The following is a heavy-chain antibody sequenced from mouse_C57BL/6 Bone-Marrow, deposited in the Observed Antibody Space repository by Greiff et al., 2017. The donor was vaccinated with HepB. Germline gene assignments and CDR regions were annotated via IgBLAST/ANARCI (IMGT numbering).Heavy chain of an antibody. CDR3: ARDPTVVNWYFDV. J-gene: IGHJ1*03. Sequence: EVQLQESGPGLVKPSQSLSLTCSVTGYSITSGYYWNWIRQFPGNKLEWKGYISYDGSNNYNPSLKNRISITRDTSKNQFFLKLNSVTTEDTATYYCARDPTVVNWYFDVWGTGTTVTVSS. CDR2: ISYDGSN. V-gene: IGHV3-6*01. CDR1: GYSITSGYY. D-gene: IGHD1-1*01.